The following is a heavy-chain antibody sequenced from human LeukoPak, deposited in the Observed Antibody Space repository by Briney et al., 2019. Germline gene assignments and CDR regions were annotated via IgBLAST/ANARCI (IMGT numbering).Heavy chain of an antibody. CDR3: ARSYSSDWYMFDY. J-gene: IGHJ4*02. Sequence: PSETLSLTCTVSGGSIGSSSYYWAWIRQPPGKGLEWIGSIYYSGSAYYNPSLKSRVTISVDTSKNQFSLKLSSVTAADTAVYYCARSYSSDWYMFDYWGQGTLVTVSS. CDR1: GGSIGSSSYY. V-gene: IGHV4-39*01. D-gene: IGHD6-19*01. CDR2: IYYSGSA.